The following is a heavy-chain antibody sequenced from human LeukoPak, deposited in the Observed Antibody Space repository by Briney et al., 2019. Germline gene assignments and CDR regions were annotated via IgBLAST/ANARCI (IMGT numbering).Heavy chain of an antibody. D-gene: IGHD6-19*01. CDR3: AREYSSGWYVDY. CDR2: IYYSGST. J-gene: IGHJ4*02. Sequence: TSETLSLTCTVSGGSISSGDYYWSWIRQPPGKGLEWIGYIYYSGSTNYNPSLKSRVTISVDTSKNQFSLKLSSVTAADTAVYYCAREYSSGWYVDYWGQGTLVTVSS. V-gene: IGHV4-61*08. CDR1: GGSISSGDYY.